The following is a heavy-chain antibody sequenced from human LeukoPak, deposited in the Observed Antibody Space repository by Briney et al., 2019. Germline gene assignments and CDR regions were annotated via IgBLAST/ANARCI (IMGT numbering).Heavy chain of an antibody. CDR2: ISSSSSYI. V-gene: IGHV3-21*01. CDR1: GFTFSSYS. D-gene: IGHD2-2*03. CDR3: AVDIVVVPADPVDY. Sequence: PGGPLRLSCAASGFTFSSYSMNWVRQAPGKGLEWVSSISSSSSYIYYADSVKGRFTISRDNAKNSLYLQMNSLRAEDTAVYYCAVDIVVVPADPVDYWGQGTLVTVSS. J-gene: IGHJ4*02.